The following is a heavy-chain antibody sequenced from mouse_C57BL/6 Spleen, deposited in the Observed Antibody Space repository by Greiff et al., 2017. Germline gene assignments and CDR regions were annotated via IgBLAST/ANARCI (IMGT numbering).Heavy chain of an antibody. CDR2: INPSSGYT. D-gene: IGHD4-1*01. J-gene: IGHJ2*01. V-gene: IGHV1-7*01. Sequence: QVQLKQSGAELAKPGASVKLSCKASGYTFTSYWMHWVKQRPGQGLAWIGYINPSSGYTKYNQKFKDKATLTADKSSSTAYMQLSSLTYEDSAVYDCARGNWDVGDFDYWGQGTTLTVSS. CDR1: GYTFTSYW. CDR3: ARGNWDVGDFDY.